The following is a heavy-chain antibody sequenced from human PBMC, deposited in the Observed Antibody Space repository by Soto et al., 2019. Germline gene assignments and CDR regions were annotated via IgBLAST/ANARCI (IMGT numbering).Heavy chain of an antibody. V-gene: IGHV3-30*18. Sequence: GGSLRLSCAASGFTFSSYGLHWVRQAPGKGLERVALISYDGSNKYYADSMKGRFTISRDNSKNTLYLQMNSLRAEDTAVYYCAKALLNVYGPTELFDYWGQGTLVTVSS. D-gene: IGHD3-16*01. CDR2: ISYDGSNK. J-gene: IGHJ4*02. CDR1: GFTFSSYG. CDR3: AKALLNVYGPTELFDY.